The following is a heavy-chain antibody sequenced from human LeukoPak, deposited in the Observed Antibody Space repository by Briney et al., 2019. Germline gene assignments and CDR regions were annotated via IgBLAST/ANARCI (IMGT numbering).Heavy chain of an antibody. V-gene: IGHV3-30-3*01. D-gene: IGHD3-22*01. J-gene: IGHJ3*02. Sequence: GGSLRLSCAASGFTFSTYWMSWVRQAPGKGLEWVAVISYDGSNKYYADSVKGRFTISRDNSKNTLYLQMNSLRAEDTAVYYCARALEDSSGYYTKEGAFDIWGQGTMVTVSS. CDR2: ISYDGSNK. CDR3: ARALEDSSGYYTKEGAFDI. CDR1: GFTFSTYW.